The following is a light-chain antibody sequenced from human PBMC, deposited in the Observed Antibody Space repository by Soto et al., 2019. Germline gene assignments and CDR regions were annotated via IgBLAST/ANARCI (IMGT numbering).Light chain of an antibody. CDR3: FAYAGSTYV. V-gene: IGLV2-23*01. CDR2: EGT. CDR1: SSDVGSYNF. Sequence: QSVLTQPASVSGSPGQSITISCTGTSSDVGSYNFVSWYQQYPGKVPKLMTYEGTKRPSGVSNRFSGSKSGNTASLTISGLQADDEADYYCFAYAGSTYVCGTGTKVTV. J-gene: IGLJ1*01.